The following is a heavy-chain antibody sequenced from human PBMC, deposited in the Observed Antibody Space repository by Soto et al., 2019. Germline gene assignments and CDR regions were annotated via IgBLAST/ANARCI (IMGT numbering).Heavy chain of an antibody. CDR2: IVVGSGNT. D-gene: IGHD6-6*01. V-gene: IGHV1-58*01. CDR1: GFTSTSSA. Sequence: ASVKVSCKASGFTSTSSAVQWVRQARGQRLEWIGWIVVGSGNTNYAQKFQERVTITRDMSTSTAYMELSSLRSEDTAVYYCAAVESIAASDAFDIWGQGTMVTVSS. J-gene: IGHJ3*02. CDR3: AAVESIAASDAFDI.